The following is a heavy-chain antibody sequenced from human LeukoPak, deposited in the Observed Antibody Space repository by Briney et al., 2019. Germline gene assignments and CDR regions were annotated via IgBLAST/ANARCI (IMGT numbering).Heavy chain of an antibody. Sequence: TGGSLRLSCAASGFTFSSYEMNWVRQAPGKGLEWVSYISSSGSTIYYADSVKGRFTISRDNAKNSLYPQMNSLRAEDTAVYYCARAVGAIYGTDVWGKGTTVTVSS. CDR2: ISSSGSTI. J-gene: IGHJ6*04. CDR3: ARAVGAIYGTDV. V-gene: IGHV3-48*03. CDR1: GFTFSSYE.